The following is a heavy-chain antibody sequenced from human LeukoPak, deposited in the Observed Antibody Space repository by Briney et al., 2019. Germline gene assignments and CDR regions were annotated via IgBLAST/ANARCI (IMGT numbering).Heavy chain of an antibody. J-gene: IGHJ4*01. V-gene: IGHV1-69*04. CDR3: ARGQDPYYYDSSGYFYGY. D-gene: IGHD3-22*01. CDR1: GGTFSNYA. CDR2: IIPILGIA. Sequence: GAAVKLCCTASGGTFSNYAISWVRQAPGQGLEWMGRIIPILGIANYAQKFQGRVTNTADKSTSTAYMELSSLRSEDTAVYYCARGQDPYYYDSSGYFYGYWGEGTLAAVSS.